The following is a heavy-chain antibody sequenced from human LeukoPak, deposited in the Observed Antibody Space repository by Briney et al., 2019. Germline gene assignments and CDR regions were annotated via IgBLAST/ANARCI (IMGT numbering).Heavy chain of an antibody. V-gene: IGHV1-69*13. CDR2: IIPIFGTA. D-gene: IGHD2-2*01. CDR3: ARETKTRYCSSTSCYLYNWFDP. J-gene: IGHJ5*02. CDR1: GGTFSSYA. Sequence: GASVKVSCKASGGTFSSYAISWVRQAPGQGLEWMGGIIPIFGTANYAQKFQGRVTITADESTSTAYMELSSLRSEDTAVYYCARETKTRYCSSTSCYLYNWFDPWGQGTLVTVSS.